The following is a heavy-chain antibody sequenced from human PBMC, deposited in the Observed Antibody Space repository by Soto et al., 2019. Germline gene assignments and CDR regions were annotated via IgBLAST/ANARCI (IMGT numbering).Heavy chain of an antibody. CDR1: GFTFSSCA. Sequence: QVQLVESGGGVVQPGRSLRLSCAASGFTFSSCAMHWVRQAPGKGLAWVAVISYDGSNKYYADSVKGRFTVSRDNSKNTLYLQVNSLRAEDTAVYYCARDKSDLLFLEWSYYFDYWGQGTLVTVSS. J-gene: IGHJ4*02. CDR3: ARDKSDLLFLEWSYYFDY. D-gene: IGHD3-3*01. CDR2: ISYDGSNK. V-gene: IGHV3-30-3*01.